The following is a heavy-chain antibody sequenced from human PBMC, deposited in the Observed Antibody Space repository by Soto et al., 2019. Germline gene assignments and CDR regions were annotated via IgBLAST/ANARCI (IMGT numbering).Heavy chain of an antibody. CDR1: GYSFTSYW. CDR3: ARLRGSSGSYYYGMDV. D-gene: IGHD3-22*01. V-gene: IGHV5-51*01. J-gene: IGHJ6*02. Sequence: PGESLKISCKGSGYSFTSYWIGWVRQMPGKGLEWMGIIYPGDSDTRYSPSFQGQVTISADKSISTAYLQWSSLKASDTAMYYCARLRGSSGSYYYGMDVWGQGTTVTVSS. CDR2: IYPGDSDT.